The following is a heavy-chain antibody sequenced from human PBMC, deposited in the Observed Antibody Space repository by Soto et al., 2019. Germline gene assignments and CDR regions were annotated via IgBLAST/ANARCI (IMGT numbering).Heavy chain of an antibody. Sequence: QVQLQESGPGLVKPSETLSLTCTVSGGSISSYYWSWIRQPPGKGLGWIGYIYYSGSTNYNPSLKSRVPISEDTSKNQFSLKLSSVTAADTAVYYCARVNSLVVVAATQNWFDPWGQGTLVTVSS. CDR2: IYYSGST. CDR3: ARVNSLVVVAATQNWFDP. V-gene: IGHV4-59*01. CDR1: GGSISSYY. J-gene: IGHJ5*02. D-gene: IGHD2-15*01.